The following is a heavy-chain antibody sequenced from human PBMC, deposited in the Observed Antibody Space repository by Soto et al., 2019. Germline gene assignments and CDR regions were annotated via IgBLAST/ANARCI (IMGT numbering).Heavy chain of an antibody. J-gene: IGHJ5*02. CDR3: ARDQSAQLVYGSNWFDP. CDR1: GFTFSSYS. Sequence: GGSLRLSCAASGFTFSSYSMNWVRQAPGKGLEWVSSISSSSSYIYYADSVKGRFTISRDNAKNSLYLQMNSLRAEDTAVYYCARDQSAQLVYGSNWFDPWGQGTLVTVSS. D-gene: IGHD6-6*01. V-gene: IGHV3-21*01. CDR2: ISSSSSYI.